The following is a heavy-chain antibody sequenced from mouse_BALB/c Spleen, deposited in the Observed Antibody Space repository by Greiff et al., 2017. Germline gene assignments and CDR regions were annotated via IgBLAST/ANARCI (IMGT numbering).Heavy chain of an antibody. D-gene: IGHD2-4*01. CDR2: INPYNGDT. CDR3: GRERGYDYDGHAMDY. Sequence: LVESGASVKISCKASGYSFTGYFMNWVKQSHGKSLEWIGRINPYNGDTFYNQKFKGKATLTVDKSSSTAHMELLSLTSEDSAVYYCGRERGYDYDGHAMDYWGQGTSVTVSS. J-gene: IGHJ4*01. V-gene: IGHV1-37*01. CDR1: GYSFTGYF.